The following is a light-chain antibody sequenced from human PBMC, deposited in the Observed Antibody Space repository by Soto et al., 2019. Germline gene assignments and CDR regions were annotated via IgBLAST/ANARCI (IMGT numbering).Light chain of an antibody. J-gene: IGKJ2*01. CDR2: GAS. CDR1: QSVSSN. V-gene: IGKV3-15*01. Sequence: EIVMTQSPATLSVSPGERATLSCRASQSVSSNLAWYQQKPGQAPRLLIYGASTRATGIPARFSGSGSGTEFTLTISSLQSEDFAVYYCQQYNKWPPNMYTFGQGTKLEIK. CDR3: QQYNKWPPNMYT.